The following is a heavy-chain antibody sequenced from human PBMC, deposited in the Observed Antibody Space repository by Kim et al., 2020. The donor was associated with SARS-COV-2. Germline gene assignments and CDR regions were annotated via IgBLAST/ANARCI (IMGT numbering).Heavy chain of an antibody. D-gene: IGHD4-17*01. CDR3: ATGGVTTLGWFDP. J-gene: IGHJ5*02. Sequence: YNPSLTSRVTISVETSKDQFSLKLSSVTAADTAVYYCATGGVTTLGWFDPWGQGTLVTVSS. V-gene: IGHV4-4*09.